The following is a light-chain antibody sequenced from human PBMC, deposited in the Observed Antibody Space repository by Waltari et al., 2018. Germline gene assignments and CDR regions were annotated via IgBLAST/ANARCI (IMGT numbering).Light chain of an antibody. CDR1: QSVRSW. V-gene: IGKV1-5*03. CDR3: QQYYSSPT. CDR2: KTS. Sequence: DIQMTQSPSTLSASVGDRVTITCRASQSVRSWLAWYQQKPGKAPDLLIYKTSSLESGVPSRFSGSGSETEFTRTISTLQPDDFATYYCQQYYSSPTFGQGTKVDIK. J-gene: IGKJ1*01.